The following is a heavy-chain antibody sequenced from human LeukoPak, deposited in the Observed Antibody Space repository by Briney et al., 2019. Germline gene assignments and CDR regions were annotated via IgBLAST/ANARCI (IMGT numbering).Heavy chain of an antibody. J-gene: IGHJ4*02. CDR3: ARSGYSYGQPFDY. CDR1: GFTFSSYE. D-gene: IGHD5-18*01. V-gene: IGHV3-48*03. Sequence: GGSLRLSCAASGFTFSSYEMNWVRQAPVKGLEWVSYISRSGSTRYYADSVKGRFTISRDNAKNSLYLQMNGLRAEDTAVYFCARSGYSYGQPFDYWGLGALVTVSS. CDR2: ISRSGSTR.